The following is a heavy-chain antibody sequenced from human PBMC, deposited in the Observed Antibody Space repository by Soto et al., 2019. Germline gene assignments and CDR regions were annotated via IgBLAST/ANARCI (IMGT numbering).Heavy chain of an antibody. Sequence: ASVKVSGKASGYTFTSYDINWVRQATGQGLEWMGWMNPNSGNTGYAQKFQGGVTMTRNTSISTAYMELSSLSSEDTAVYYCARGKQLDHFDYWGQGTLVTVSP. CDR1: GYTFTSYD. CDR2: MNPNSGNT. D-gene: IGHD6-13*01. V-gene: IGHV1-8*01. J-gene: IGHJ4*02. CDR3: ARGKQLDHFDY.